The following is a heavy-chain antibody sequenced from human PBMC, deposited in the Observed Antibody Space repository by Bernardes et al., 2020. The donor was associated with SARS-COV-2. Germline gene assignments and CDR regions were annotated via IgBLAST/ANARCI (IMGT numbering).Heavy chain of an antibody. Sequence: GGSLRLSCAPSGFTFGDYTMHWVRQAPGKGLEWVSLISWDGGSTFYGDSVKGRFTISRDNSKNSLYLQMNSLRTEDTALYYCVKDIGGSYFYYYGMDVWGQGTTVTVSS. D-gene: IGHD1-26*01. CDR2: ISWDGGST. V-gene: IGHV3-43*01. CDR3: VKDIGGSYFYYYGMDV. CDR1: GFTFGDYT. J-gene: IGHJ6*02.